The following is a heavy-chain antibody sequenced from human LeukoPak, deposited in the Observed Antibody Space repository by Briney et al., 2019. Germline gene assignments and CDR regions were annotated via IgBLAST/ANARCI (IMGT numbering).Heavy chain of an antibody. Sequence: ASVKLSCKASGYNFSSYCIQWVRQDPGQGLEWMGLLNPSRGTTAYAPKFQGRVTMTRDTSSNTVYMELRGLRSDDTAIYYCARDATRGIGGSYDLDFWGQGSLVTVSS. CDR3: ARDATRGIGGSYDLDF. CDR2: LNPSRGTT. J-gene: IGHJ4*02. V-gene: IGHV1-46*01. CDR1: GYNFSSYC. D-gene: IGHD3-16*01.